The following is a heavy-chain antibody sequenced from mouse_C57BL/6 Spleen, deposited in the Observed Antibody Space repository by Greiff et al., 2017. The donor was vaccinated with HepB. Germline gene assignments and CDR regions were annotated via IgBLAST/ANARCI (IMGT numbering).Heavy chain of an antibody. CDR3: ARHRTTVVANYAMDY. CDR2: ISGGGGNT. J-gene: IGHJ4*01. CDR1: GFTFSSYT. Sequence: EVKLVESGGGLVKPGGSLKLSCAASGFTFSSYTMSWVRQTPEKRLEWVATISGGGGNTYYPDSVKGRFTISRDNAKNTLYLQMSSLRSEDTALYYWARHRTTVVANYAMDYWGQGTSVTVSS. V-gene: IGHV5-9*01. D-gene: IGHD1-1*01.